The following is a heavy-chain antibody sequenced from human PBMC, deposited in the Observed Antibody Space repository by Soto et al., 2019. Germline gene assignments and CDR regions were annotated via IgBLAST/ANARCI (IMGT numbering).Heavy chain of an antibody. Sequence: QVQLVQSGAEVKKPGSSVKVSCKASGGTFSSYAISWVRQAPGQGLEWMGGIIPIFGTANYAQKFQGRVTITADESTSTAYMELSSLRSEDTAVYYCARTTPTYYYDSGGYYPDYWGQGTLVTVSS. CDR2: IIPIFGTA. J-gene: IGHJ4*02. CDR3: ARTTPTYYYDSGGYYPDY. V-gene: IGHV1-69*12. CDR1: GGTFSSYA. D-gene: IGHD3-22*01.